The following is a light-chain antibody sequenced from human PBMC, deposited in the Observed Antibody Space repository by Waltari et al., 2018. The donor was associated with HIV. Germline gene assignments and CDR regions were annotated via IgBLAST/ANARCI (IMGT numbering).Light chain of an antibody. CDR1: RSDVGTYNL. J-gene: IGLJ3*02. CDR2: EVS. V-gene: IGLV2-23*02. Sequence: QSALTQPASVSGSPGQSITVSCTGTRSDVGTYNLVSWYQQRPGKPPKLLISEVSQRPAGVSTHFSGSKAANTAARTISGLQGEDEADYYCCSDAGSTNWVFGGGTKLTVL. CDR3: CSDAGSTNWV.